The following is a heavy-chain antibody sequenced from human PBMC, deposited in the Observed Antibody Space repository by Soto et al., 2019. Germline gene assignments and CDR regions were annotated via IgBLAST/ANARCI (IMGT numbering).Heavy chain of an antibody. CDR3: ARVNYDSSGYPQYYFDY. CDR2: IIPIFGTA. CDR1: GGTFSSYA. Sequence: QVQLVQSGAEVKKPGSSVKVSCKASGGTFSSYAISWVRQAPGQGLEWMGGIIPIFGTANYAQKFQDRVTITADESTSTAYMELGSLRSEDTAVYYCARVNYDSSGYPQYYFDYWGQGTLVTVSS. J-gene: IGHJ4*02. V-gene: IGHV1-69*12. D-gene: IGHD3-22*01.